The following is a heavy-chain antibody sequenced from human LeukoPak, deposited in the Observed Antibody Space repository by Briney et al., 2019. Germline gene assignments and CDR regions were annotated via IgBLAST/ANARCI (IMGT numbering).Heavy chain of an antibody. J-gene: IGHJ4*02. CDR2: INHSGST. CDR1: GGSFSGYY. D-gene: IGHD5-12*01. V-gene: IGHV4-34*01. CDR3: ARDSEDMVATIRALDY. Sequence: SETLSLTCAVYGGSFSGYYWSWIRQPPGKGLEWIGEINHSGSTNYNPSLKSRVTISVDTSKNQFSLKLSSVTAADTAVYYCARDSEDMVATIRALDYWGQGTLVTVSS.